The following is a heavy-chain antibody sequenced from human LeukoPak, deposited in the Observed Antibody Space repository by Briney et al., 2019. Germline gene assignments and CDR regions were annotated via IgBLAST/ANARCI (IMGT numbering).Heavy chain of an antibody. CDR3: ARTPLYTAMVYYFDY. V-gene: IGHV4-61*02. CDR1: GGSISSGSYY. D-gene: IGHD5-18*01. J-gene: IGHJ4*02. CDR2: IYTSGST. Sequence: PSETLSLTCTVSGGSISSGSYYWRWIRQPAGKGLEWIGRIYTSGSTNYNPSRKSRVTISVDTSKNQFSLKLSSVTAADTAVYYCARTPLYTAMVYYFDYWGQGTLVTVSS.